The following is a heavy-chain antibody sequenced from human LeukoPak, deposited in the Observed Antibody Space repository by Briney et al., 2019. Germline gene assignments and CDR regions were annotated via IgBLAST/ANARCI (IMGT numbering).Heavy chain of an antibody. CDR2: IYTSGST. Sequence: TSETLSLTCTVSGNSFGDYYWSWIRQPAGKGLEWIGRIYTSGSTTYNPSLKSRVTMSVDTSKSQFSLNLMSVTAADTAVYYCAREGYDSSGYYFFDYWGEGTLVTVSS. CDR1: GNSFGDYY. J-gene: IGHJ4*02. CDR3: AREGYDSSGYYFFDY. D-gene: IGHD3-22*01. V-gene: IGHV4-4*07.